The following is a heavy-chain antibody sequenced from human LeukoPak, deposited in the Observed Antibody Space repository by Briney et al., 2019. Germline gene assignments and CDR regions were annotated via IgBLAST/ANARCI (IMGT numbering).Heavy chain of an antibody. CDR2: IYYSGST. J-gene: IGHJ3*02. Sequence: SETLSLTCTVSGGSISSSSYYWGWIRQPPGKGLEWIGSIYYSGSTYYNPSLKSRVTISVDTSKNQFSLKLSSVTAADTAVYYCARSTKLGYCSSTSCYKNAFDTWGQGTMVTVSS. CDR3: ARSTKLGYCSSTSCYKNAFDT. D-gene: IGHD2-2*02. V-gene: IGHV4-39*01. CDR1: GGSISSSSYY.